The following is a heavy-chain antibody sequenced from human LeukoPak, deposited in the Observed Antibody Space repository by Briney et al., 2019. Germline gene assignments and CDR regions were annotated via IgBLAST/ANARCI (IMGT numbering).Heavy chain of an antibody. CDR3: ASLVSYYYYDSGLYYPVY. V-gene: IGHV3-21*01. CDR2: ISSSRGYI. J-gene: IGHJ4*02. Sequence: PGGSLRLSCAAAGFTFSSYSMNWVRQAPGKGLEWVSSISSSRGYIYYADSVKGRFTISRDNAKNSLYLQMNSLRAADTAMYYCASLVSYYYYDSGLYYPVYWGQGALVTVSS. D-gene: IGHD3-22*01. CDR1: GFTFSSYS.